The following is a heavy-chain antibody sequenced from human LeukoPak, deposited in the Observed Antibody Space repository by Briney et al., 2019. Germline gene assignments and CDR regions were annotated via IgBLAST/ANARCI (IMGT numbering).Heavy chain of an antibody. V-gene: IGHV1-69*13. CDR3: ARGRVSSSTWYSTYYYFFYMDF. D-gene: IGHD4-11*01. Sequence: ASVKVSCKASGGTFSSYAISWVRQAPGQGLEWMGGIIPIFGTANYAQKFQGRVTITADESTSTAYMELSSLRSEDTAVYYCARGRVSSSTWYSTYYYFFYMDFWGKGTTVTVSS. J-gene: IGHJ6*03. CDR1: GGTFSSYA. CDR2: IIPIFGTA.